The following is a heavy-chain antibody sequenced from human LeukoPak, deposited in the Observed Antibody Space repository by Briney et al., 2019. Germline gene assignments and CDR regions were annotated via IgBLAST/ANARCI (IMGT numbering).Heavy chain of an antibody. CDR2: IPNDGNDE. D-gene: IGHD6-19*01. CDR3: ARDQDPIAVAGTRVDY. V-gene: IGHV3-30*03. CDR1: GFNFRSYG. J-gene: IGHJ4*02. Sequence: GRSLRLSCAASGFNFRSYGMHWVRQAPGKGLEWLAVIPNDGNDEYYAESVKGRFTISRDNSKNMVFLQMNSLRAEDTAVYYCARDQDPIAVAGTRVDYWGQGTLVTVSS.